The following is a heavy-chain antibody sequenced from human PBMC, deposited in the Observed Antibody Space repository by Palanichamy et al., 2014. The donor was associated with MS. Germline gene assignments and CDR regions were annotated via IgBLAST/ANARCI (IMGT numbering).Heavy chain of an antibody. Sequence: QVQLVQSGGGLVKPGGSLRLSCATSGFIFSDYYMAWIRQAPGKGLEWLSFISRSGDITFYADSVKGRFTTSRDNGENSMYLQMNNLRVEDTAVYYCATEGKRAADYWGQGSLVTVSS. CDR2: ISRSGDIT. J-gene: IGHJ4*02. V-gene: IGHV3-11*01. CDR1: GFIFSDYY. D-gene: IGHD4-23*01. CDR3: ATEGKRAADY.